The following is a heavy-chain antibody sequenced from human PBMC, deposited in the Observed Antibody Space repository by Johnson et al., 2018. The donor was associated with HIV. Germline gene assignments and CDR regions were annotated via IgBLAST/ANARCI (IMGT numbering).Heavy chain of an antibody. Sequence: VQLVESGGGVVQPGRSLRLSCAASGFTFSSYGMHWVRQAPGNGLELVGQVNPNGDSTYLIDSGKDRFNTSRDNAKNTLHLQMNSLRAEDTALYYCARGLGSSWTGDAFDIWGQGTMVTVSS. CDR2: VNPNGDST. CDR1: GFTFSSYG. CDR3: ARGLGSSWTGDAFDI. V-gene: IGHV3-25*05. J-gene: IGHJ3*02. D-gene: IGHD6-13*01.